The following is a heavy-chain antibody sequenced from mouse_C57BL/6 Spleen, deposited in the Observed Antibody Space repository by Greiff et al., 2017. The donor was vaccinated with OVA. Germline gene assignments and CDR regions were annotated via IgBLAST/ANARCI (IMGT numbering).Heavy chain of an antibody. Sequence: QVQLQQPGAELVKPGASVKMSCKASGYTFTSYWITWVKQRPGQGLEWIGDIYPGSGSTNYNEKFKSKATLTVDTSSSTAYMQLSSLTSEDSAVYYCAIIYYDGSSPLYYAMDYWGQGTSVTVSS. CDR1: GYTFTSYW. V-gene: IGHV1-55*01. J-gene: IGHJ4*01. CDR3: AIIYYDGSSPLYYAMDY. D-gene: IGHD1-1*01. CDR2: IYPGSGST.